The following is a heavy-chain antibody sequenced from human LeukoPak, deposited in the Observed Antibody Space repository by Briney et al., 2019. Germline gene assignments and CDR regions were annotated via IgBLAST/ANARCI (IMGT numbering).Heavy chain of an antibody. Sequence: ASVKVSCKASGYTFTSYGISWVRQATGQGLEWMGWMNPNSGNTGYAQKFQGRVTMTRNTSISTAYMELSSLRSEDTAVYYCARELRWPRRWFDPWAREPCSPSPQ. D-gene: IGHD4-23*01. V-gene: IGHV1-8*02. J-gene: IGHJ5*02. CDR3: ARELRWPRRWFDP. CDR1: GYTFTSYG. CDR2: MNPNSGNT.